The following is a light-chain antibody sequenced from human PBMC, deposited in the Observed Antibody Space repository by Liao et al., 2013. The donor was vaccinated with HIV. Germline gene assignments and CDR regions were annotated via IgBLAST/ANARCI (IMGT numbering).Light chain of an antibody. Sequence: SYXLTQPPSVSVAPGKTARITCGGNNIGSKSVHWYQQKPGQAPVLVIYKDSERPSGIPERFSGSSSGTTVTLTISGVQAEDEADYYCQSADSSGTFPVLFGGGTKLTVL. J-gene: IGLJ2*01. CDR2: KDS. CDR1: NIGSKS. CDR3: QSADSSGTFPVL. V-gene: IGLV3-25*03.